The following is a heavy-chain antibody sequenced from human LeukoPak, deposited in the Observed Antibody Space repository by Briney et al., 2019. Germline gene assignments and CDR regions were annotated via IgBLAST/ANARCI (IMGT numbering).Heavy chain of an antibody. CDR2: INPNSGGT. V-gene: IGHV1-2*02. J-gene: IGHJ4*02. CDR3: AKRSSGYGPFDY. D-gene: IGHD5-12*01. CDR1: GYTFIGHY. Sequence: ASVKVSCKASGYTFIGHYMHWARQAPGQGLEWMGWINPNSGGTNYAQKFQGRVTMTRDTSISTAYMELSRLRSDDTAVYYCAKRSSGYGPFDYWGQGTLVTVSS.